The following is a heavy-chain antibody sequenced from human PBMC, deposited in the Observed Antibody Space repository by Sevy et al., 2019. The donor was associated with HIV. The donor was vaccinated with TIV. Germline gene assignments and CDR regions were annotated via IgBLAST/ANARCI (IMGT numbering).Heavy chain of an antibody. D-gene: IGHD1-26*01. CDR2: ISSSSSYT. CDR1: GFTFSDYY. V-gene: IGHV3-11*06. J-gene: IGHJ6*03. Sequence: GGSLRLSCAASGFTFSDYYMSWIRQAPGKGPEWVSYISSSSSYTDYADSVKGRLTISRDNVKNSLYLQRNSLRAEDTTVYYCARDRRGGATLLDYFYYMDVWAKGPRSPSP. CDR3: ARDRRGGATLLDYFYYMDV.